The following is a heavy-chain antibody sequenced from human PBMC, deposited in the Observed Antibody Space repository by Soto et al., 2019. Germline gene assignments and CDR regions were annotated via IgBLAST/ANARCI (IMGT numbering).Heavy chain of an antibody. CDR1: GFAFNNYG. CDR3: AREDSIVIPAVSDF. CDR2: ISKSDYT. Sequence: GGSLRLSCTVSGFAFNNYGINWVRQAPGKGLEWVSSISKSDYTYYSDSVKGRFTISRDNAKNSVSLQMNTLRVEDTAVYYCAREDSIVIPAVSDFWGQGTLVTVSS. J-gene: IGHJ4*02. V-gene: IGHV3-21*01. D-gene: IGHD2-2*01.